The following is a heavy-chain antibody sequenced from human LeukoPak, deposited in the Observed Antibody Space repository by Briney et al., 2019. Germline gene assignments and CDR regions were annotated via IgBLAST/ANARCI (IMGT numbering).Heavy chain of an antibody. Sequence: SETLSLTCTVSGGSISSYYWNWIRQPAGKGLEWIGRIYTSGSTNYNPSLKSRVTMSVDTSKNQFSLKLSSVTAADTAVYYCARGFTHSSYAFDIWGQGTMVTVSS. J-gene: IGHJ3*02. CDR1: GGSISSYY. D-gene: IGHD3-10*01. CDR2: IYTSGST. CDR3: ARGFTHSSYAFDI. V-gene: IGHV4-4*07.